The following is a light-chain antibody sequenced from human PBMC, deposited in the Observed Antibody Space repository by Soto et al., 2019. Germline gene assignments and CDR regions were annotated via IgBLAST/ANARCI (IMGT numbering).Light chain of an antibody. CDR2: EVS. V-gene: IGLV2-14*01. CDR3: SSYTSSSTFVV. J-gene: IGLJ2*01. CDR1: SSNIGRNY. Sequence: QAVLTQPPSASGTPGQRVTISCSGSSSNIGRNYVSWYQQHPGKAPKLMIYEVSNRPSGVSNRFSGSKSGNTASLTISGLQAEDEADYYCSSYTSSSTFVVFGGGTKLTVL.